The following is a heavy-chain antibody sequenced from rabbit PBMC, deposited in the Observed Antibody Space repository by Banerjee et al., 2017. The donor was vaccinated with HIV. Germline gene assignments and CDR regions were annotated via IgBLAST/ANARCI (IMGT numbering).Heavy chain of an antibody. J-gene: IGHJ6*01. V-gene: IGHV1S45*01. CDR2: INTITGKS. CDR3: ARDTSSSFSSYGMDL. CDR1: GFSFSSGYD. D-gene: IGHD1-1*01. Sequence: QEQLEESGGGLVKPEGSLTLTCKASGFSFSSGYDMCWVRQAPGKGLEWIACINTITGKSVYASWAKGRFIMSRTSSTTVTLQMTRLTAADTATYFCARDTSSSFSSYGMDLWGPGTLVTVS.